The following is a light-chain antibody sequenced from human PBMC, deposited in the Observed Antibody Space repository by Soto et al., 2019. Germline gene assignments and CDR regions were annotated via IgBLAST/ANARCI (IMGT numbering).Light chain of an antibody. Sequence: DIQMTQSPSTLSASVGDRVTITCRASQSMSSWLAWYQQKPGKAPKLLIYKASSLESGVPSRFSGSGSGTEFTLTISSLQPDDFATYYCQQFTGTFGQGTKVEIK. CDR1: QSMSSW. J-gene: IGKJ1*01. V-gene: IGKV1-5*03. CDR2: KAS. CDR3: QQFTGT.